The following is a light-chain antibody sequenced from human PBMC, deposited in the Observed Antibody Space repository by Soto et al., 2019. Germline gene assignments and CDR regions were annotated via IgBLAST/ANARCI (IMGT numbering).Light chain of an antibody. V-gene: IGKV2-30*02. J-gene: IGKJ1*01. CDR3: MQGAHWPPWT. CDR1: QSLVHRDGNTY. CDR2: KVS. Sequence: DVVMTQSPLSLPVTLGQPASISCRSSQSLVHRDGNTYLNWFHQRPGQSPRRLIYKVSNRDSGVPDRFSGSGSGTDFTLKISRVEAEDVGVYYCMQGAHWPPWTFGQGTRLEIK.